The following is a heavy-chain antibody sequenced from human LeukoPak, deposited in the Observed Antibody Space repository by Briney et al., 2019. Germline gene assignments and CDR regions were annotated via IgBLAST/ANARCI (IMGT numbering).Heavy chain of an antibody. V-gene: IGHV3-23*01. CDR3: AKDDHYYDSSGYYQHVIDY. CDR2: ISGSGGST. D-gene: IGHD3-22*01. J-gene: IGHJ4*02. Sequence: GGSLRLSCAASGFTFSSYAMSWVRQAPGKGLEWVSAISGSGGSTYYADSVKGRFTISRGNSKNTLYLQMNSLRAEDTAVYYCAKDDHYYDSSGYYQHVIDYWGQGTLVTVSS. CDR1: GFTFSSYA.